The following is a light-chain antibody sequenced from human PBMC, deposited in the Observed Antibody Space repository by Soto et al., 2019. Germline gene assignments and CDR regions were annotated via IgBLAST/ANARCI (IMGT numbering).Light chain of an antibody. V-gene: IGLV2-8*01. CDR1: SSDVGAYNY. CDR2: EVT. Sequence: QSALTQPPSASGSLGQSVTISCTGTSSDVGAYNYVSWYQQHPGKAPKLMIYEVTRRPSGSHDRFYGAKSGNTAYLNVSGLQAEDEADYFCYSYADNTDYVFGNGKRVTV. J-gene: IGLJ1*01. CDR3: YSYADNTDYV.